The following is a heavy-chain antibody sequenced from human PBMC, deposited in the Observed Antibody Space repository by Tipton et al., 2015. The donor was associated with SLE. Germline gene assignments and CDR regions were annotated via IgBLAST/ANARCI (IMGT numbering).Heavy chain of an antibody. CDR3: GKGVKNGSGYGVDV. D-gene: IGHD2-8*01. CDR1: GFTFDDYT. Sequence: QLVQSGGAVVQPGGSLRLSCAASGFTFDDYTMYWVRQAPGKGLEWVSLITWDGGNTDYAESVKGRFTMSRDNSKNSLYIQMNSLRSDDTALYYCGKGVKNGSGYGVDVWGQGTTVTVSS. V-gene: IGHV3-43*01. J-gene: IGHJ6*02. CDR2: ITWDGGNT.